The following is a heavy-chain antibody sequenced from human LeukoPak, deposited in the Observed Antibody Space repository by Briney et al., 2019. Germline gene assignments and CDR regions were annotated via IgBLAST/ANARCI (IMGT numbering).Heavy chain of an antibody. CDR1: GDSISSSSYY. CDR2: IYTSGST. Sequence: PSQTLSLTCTVSGDSISSSSYYWSWIRQPAGKGLEWIGRIYTSGSTNYNPSLKSRLTISVDTSKNQFSLKLSSVTAADTAVYYCARDPIRITMIVVPRWAFDIWGQGTMVTVSS. CDR3: ARDPIRITMIVVPRWAFDI. V-gene: IGHV4-61*02. J-gene: IGHJ3*02. D-gene: IGHD3-22*01.